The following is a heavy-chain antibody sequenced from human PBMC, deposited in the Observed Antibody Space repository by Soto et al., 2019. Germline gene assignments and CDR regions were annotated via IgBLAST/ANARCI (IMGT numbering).Heavy chain of an antibody. D-gene: IGHD6-6*01. CDR3: AREHKYSTSSQGYDF. Sequence: QVQLQESGPGLVKPSETLSLTCTVSGGSISGYYWSWIRQPPGKGLEWIGYIYYSGSTNYNPSLKSRVTISLDTSKNQLSLKLSSVTAVDTAVYYCAREHKYSTSSQGYDFWGQGTLVTVSS. CDR2: IYYSGST. J-gene: IGHJ4*02. V-gene: IGHV4-59*01. CDR1: GGSISGYY.